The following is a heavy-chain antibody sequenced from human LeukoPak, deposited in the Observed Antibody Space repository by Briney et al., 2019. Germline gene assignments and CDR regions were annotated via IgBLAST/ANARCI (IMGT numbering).Heavy chain of an antibody. CDR3: ARGGGFSFGAQSYYQLSL. J-gene: IGHJ4*02. Sequence: GASVKVSCKASGYTFTSYDIHWVRQDPGRGLDYLGWMNPNSGKTGYTQKFQGRFSMTRDTSISTAYLELNSLTSEDTAVYYCARGGGFSFGAQSYYQLSLWGQGTLATVSS. V-gene: IGHV1-8*01. CDR1: GYTFTSYD. D-gene: IGHD3-10*01. CDR2: MNPNSGKT.